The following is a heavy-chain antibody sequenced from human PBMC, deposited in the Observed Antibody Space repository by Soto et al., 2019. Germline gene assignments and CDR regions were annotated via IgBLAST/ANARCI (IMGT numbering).Heavy chain of an antibody. J-gene: IGHJ4*02. CDR1: GYSFTSYW. V-gene: IGHV5-51*01. CDR3: ARRGYCSGGSCSHFDY. Sequence: GESLKISCKGSGYSFTSYWIGWVRQMPGKGLEWMGIIYPGDSDTRYSPSFQGQVTISADKSISTAYLQWSSLKASDTAMYYCARRGYCSGGSCSHFDYWGQGTLVTVSS. CDR2: IYPGDSDT. D-gene: IGHD2-15*01.